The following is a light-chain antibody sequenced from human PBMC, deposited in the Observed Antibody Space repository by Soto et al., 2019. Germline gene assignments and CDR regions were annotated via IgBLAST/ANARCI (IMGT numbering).Light chain of an antibody. CDR1: HWCYRN. V-gene: IGKV3-15*01. Sequence: VMTQAPATLYVSTGERATLSCTASHWCYRNVAWFQQRPGQAPRLLISRASTRATGTPDRVSGSGSGTDFALTSTSLQPEHFALDFFQQYHHLWTFGQGTEVDIK. J-gene: IGKJ1*01. CDR3: QQYHHLWT. CDR2: RAS.